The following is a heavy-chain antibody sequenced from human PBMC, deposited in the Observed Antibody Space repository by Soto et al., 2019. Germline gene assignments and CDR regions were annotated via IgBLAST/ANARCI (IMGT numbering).Heavy chain of an antibody. Sequence: EVQLLESGGGLVQPGGSLRLSCAASGFTFSSYAMSWVRQAPGKGLEWVSAISGSGGSTYYADSVKGRFTISRDNPKNTLYLQMNSRRAEDTAVYYCAKDAPESAAAEGGYYCYGMDVWGQGTTVTVSS. CDR1: GFTFSSYA. CDR2: ISGSGGST. CDR3: AKDAPESAAAEGGYYCYGMDV. D-gene: IGHD6-13*01. J-gene: IGHJ6*02. V-gene: IGHV3-23*01.